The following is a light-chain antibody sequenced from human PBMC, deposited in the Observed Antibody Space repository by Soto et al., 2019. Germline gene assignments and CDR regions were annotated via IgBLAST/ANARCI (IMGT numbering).Light chain of an antibody. CDR3: MQATHWPPFT. CDR1: QSLVHSDGNTY. CDR2: TVS. J-gene: IGKJ4*01. Sequence: DAVLTQSPLSLAVTLGQPASISCRSSQSLVHSDGNTYLSWFQQRPGQSPRRLFYTVSNRDSGVPDRFSGSESGTDFTLKISRVEAEDVGVYYRMQATHWPPFTCGGGTKVEI. V-gene: IGKV2-30*02.